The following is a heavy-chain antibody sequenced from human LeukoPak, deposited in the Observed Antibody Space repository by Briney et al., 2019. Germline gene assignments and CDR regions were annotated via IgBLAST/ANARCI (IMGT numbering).Heavy chain of an antibody. CDR1: GYTFTAYY. Sequence: ASVKVSCKASGYTFTAYYMHWVRQAPGQGLEWMGWINPNTGDTNYAQNFQGRVTMNRDTSISTAYMVLSSLRSDDTAVYYCARSADGYTCGHFDFWGQGTLVTVSS. CDR3: ARSADGYTCGHFDF. CDR2: INPNTGDT. J-gene: IGHJ4*02. D-gene: IGHD5-18*01. V-gene: IGHV1-2*02.